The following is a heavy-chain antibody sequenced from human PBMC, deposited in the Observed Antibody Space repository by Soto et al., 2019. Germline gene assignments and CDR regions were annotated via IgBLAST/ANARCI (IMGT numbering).Heavy chain of an antibody. Sequence: QVQLVQSGAEVKKPGSSVKLSCKASGYNCIAYYMYWVRRGPGRGPEWMGMINHSRGATNYAQNSQGRVTVTRDTSTSTGYLELSSLRSEDAAVYYCAKYCGGDCRNFNPWGQGTLVTVSS. V-gene: IGHV1-46*01. J-gene: IGHJ5*02. CDR1: GYNCIAYY. CDR3: AKYCGGDCRNFNP. CDR2: INHSRGAT. D-gene: IGHD2-21*02.